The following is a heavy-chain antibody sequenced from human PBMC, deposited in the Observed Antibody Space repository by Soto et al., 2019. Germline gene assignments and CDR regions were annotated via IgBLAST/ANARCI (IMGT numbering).Heavy chain of an antibody. CDR2: IYYSGST. D-gene: IGHD6-19*01. Sequence: SETLSLTCTVSGGSISSSSYYWGWIRQPPGKGLEWIGSIYYSGSTYYNPSLKSRVTICVXSSKNQVSLKLSSVTAADTAVYXXERHLTGCQWLVLQVAGDPGYYYYGMDVWGQGTTVTVSS. CDR1: GGSISSSSYY. CDR3: ERHLTGCQWLVLQVAGDPGYYYYGMDV. V-gene: IGHV4-39*01. J-gene: IGHJ6*02.